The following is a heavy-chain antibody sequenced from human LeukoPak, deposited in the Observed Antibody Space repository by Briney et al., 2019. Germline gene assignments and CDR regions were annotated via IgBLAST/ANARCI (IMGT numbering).Heavy chain of an antibody. J-gene: IGHJ6*02. CDR3: ARARMDTAMVTYGMDV. CDR2: IYTSGST. D-gene: IGHD5-18*01. V-gene: IGHV4-4*07. CDR1: GGSISSYY. Sequence: SETLSLTCTVSGGSISSYYWSWIRQPAGKGPEWIGRIYTSGSTNYNPSLKSRVTMSVDTSKNQFSLKLSSVTAADTAVYYCARARMDTAMVTYGMDVWGQGTTVTVSS.